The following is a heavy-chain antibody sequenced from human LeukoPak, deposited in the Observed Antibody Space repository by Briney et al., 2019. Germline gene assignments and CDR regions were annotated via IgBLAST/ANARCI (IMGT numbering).Heavy chain of an antibody. J-gene: IGHJ6*02. CDR2: TYSGGTT. CDR1: GFTVSSHH. V-gene: IGHV3-53*01. D-gene: IGHD5-18*01. Sequence: GGSLRLSCAASGFTVSSHHMSWVRRTPGKGLEWVSVTYSGGTTYYADSVQGRFTISRDNSNNTIYLQVNSLRTEDTAVYYCARSGNTYGVSEMDVWGQGTTVTVAS. CDR3: ARSGNTYGVSEMDV.